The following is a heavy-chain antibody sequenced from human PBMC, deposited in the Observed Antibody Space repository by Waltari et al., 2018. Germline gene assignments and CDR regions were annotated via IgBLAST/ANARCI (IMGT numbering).Heavy chain of an antibody. D-gene: IGHD6-13*01. CDR2: IYTSGST. J-gene: IGHJ4*02. CDR3: ARDRSSSWYDGDFDY. V-gene: IGHV4-61*02. CDR1: AGSISSGSYY. Sequence: QVQLQESGPGLVKPSQTLSLTCTVSAGSISSGSYYWSWIRQPAGKGLEWIGRIYTSGSTNYNPSLKSRVTISVDTSKNQFSLKLSSVTAADTAVYYCARDRSSSWYDGDFDYWGQGTLVTVSS.